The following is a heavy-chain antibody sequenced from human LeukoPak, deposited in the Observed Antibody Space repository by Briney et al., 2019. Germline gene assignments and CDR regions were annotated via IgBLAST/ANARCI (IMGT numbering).Heavy chain of an antibody. CDR1: GYSFTTYW. CDR3: ARLSGSYDGDDAFDI. Sequence: GESLRISCQGSGYSFTTYWIAWVRQMPGKGLEWMGIIHPGDSQTKYSPSFQGQVTFSADKSISTAYLQWSSLKASDTAMYYCARLSGSYDGDDAFDIWGQGTMVTVSS. CDR2: IHPGDSQT. J-gene: IGHJ3*02. D-gene: IGHD1-26*01. V-gene: IGHV5-51*01.